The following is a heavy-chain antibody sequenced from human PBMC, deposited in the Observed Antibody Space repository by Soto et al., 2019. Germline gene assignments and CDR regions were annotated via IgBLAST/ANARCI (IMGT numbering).Heavy chain of an antibody. J-gene: IGHJ6*02. V-gene: IGHV2-26*01. CDR3: ARLDLVELRYYYYGMDV. CDR1: GFSLSNARMG. D-gene: IGHD3-3*01. CDR2: IFSNDEK. Sequence: QVTLKESGPVLVKPTETLTLTCTVSGFSLSNARMGVSWIRQPPGKALEWLAHIFSNDEKSYSTPLTSRLTISTXXPXTXXVLTMTNLDPVHTATFYCARLDLVELRYYYYGMDVWGHGTTVTVSS.